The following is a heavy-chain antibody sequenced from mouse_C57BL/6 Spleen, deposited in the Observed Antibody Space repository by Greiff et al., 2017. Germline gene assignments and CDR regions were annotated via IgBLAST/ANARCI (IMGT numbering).Heavy chain of an antibody. J-gene: IGHJ4*01. Sequence: QVQLKESGPGLVAPSQSLSITCTVSGFSLTSYGVDWVRQSPGKGLEWLGVIWGVGSTNYNSALKSRLSISKDNSKSQVFLKMNSLQTDDTAMYNCVRAVGSSYAMDYWGQGTSVTVSS. CDR3: VRAVGSSYAMDY. CDR2: IWGVGST. V-gene: IGHV2-6*01. D-gene: IGHD1-1*01. CDR1: GFSLTSYG.